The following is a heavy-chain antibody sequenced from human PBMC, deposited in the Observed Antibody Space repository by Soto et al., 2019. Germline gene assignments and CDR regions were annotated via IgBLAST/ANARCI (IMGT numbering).Heavy chain of an antibody. J-gene: IGHJ6*02. CDR3: AREDDYGYRYINYGLDV. CDR2: ISFDGSKK. D-gene: IGHD4-17*01. Sequence: QAQLVESGGGVVQPGRSLRLSCAASGFTFKISALHWVRQAPGKGLEWVAVISFDGSKKYYTDSVKGRFTISRDNLKNTLYLQMNNLRVEDAALYFCAREDDYGYRYINYGLDVWGQGTTVTVSS. CDR1: GFTFKISA. V-gene: IGHV3-30-3*01.